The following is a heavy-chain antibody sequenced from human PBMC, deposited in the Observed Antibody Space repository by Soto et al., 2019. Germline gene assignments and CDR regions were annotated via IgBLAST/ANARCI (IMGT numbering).Heavy chain of an antibody. CDR2: IYYSGST. D-gene: IGHD3-3*01. J-gene: IGHJ4*02. CDR3: ARGQLEWLYILLDY. CDR1: GGSISSGGNY. V-gene: IGHV4-31*03. Sequence: QVQLQESGPGLVKPSQTLSLTCTVSGGSISSGGNYWSWIRQPPGKGRKWIGYIYYSGSTDYNPSLKSRVTISVDTSKNQFSLKLSSVTAADTAVYYCARGQLEWLYILLDYWGQGTLVTVSS.